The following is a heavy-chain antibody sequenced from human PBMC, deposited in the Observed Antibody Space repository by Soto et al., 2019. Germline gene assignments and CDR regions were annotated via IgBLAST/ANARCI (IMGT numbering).Heavy chain of an antibody. D-gene: IGHD1-26*01. CDR3: AREETGNYYAFDI. J-gene: IGHJ3*02. Sequence: GGSLRLSCAASGFTFNVYYMSWIRQAPGKGLEWLSYISRSGSTIYYADSVKGRFTISRDNAKNSLYLQMNSLRAEDTAVYYCAREETGNYYAFDIWGQGTMVTVSS. CDR2: ISRSGSTI. V-gene: IGHV3-11*01. CDR1: GFTFNVYY.